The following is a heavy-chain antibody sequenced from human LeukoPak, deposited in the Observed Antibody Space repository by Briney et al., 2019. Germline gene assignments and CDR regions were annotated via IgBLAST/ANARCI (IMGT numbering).Heavy chain of an antibody. Sequence: SETLSLTCTVSGGSISSSSYHWGWIRQPPGKGLEWIGTIYYGGSTYYNPSLKSRVTISVDTSKKQFSLKLTSVTAADAAVYYCARLGDYYDSSGYFDAFDIWGQGTMVTVFS. CDR1: GGSISSSSYH. D-gene: IGHD3-22*01. CDR2: IYYGGST. CDR3: ARLGDYYDSSGYFDAFDI. V-gene: IGHV4-39*01. J-gene: IGHJ3*02.